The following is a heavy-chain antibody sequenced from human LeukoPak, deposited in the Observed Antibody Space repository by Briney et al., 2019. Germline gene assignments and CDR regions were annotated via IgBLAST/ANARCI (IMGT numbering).Heavy chain of an antibody. CDR3: AKRDSAGLHYFDY. Sequence: GGSLRLSCAASGFTLRTYAMNWVRQAPGKGLEWVSTLGKSGSTYYADSVKGRFTISRDNSKSTLYLQMNSLRAEDTAVYYCAKRDSAGLHYFDYWGQGTLVTVSS. J-gene: IGHJ4*02. D-gene: IGHD6-13*01. CDR1: GFTLRTYA. CDR2: LGKSGST. V-gene: IGHV3-23*01.